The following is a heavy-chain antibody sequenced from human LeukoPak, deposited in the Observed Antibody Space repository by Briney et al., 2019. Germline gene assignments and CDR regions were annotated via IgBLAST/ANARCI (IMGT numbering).Heavy chain of an antibody. V-gene: IGHV1-46*01. Sequence: VASVKVSCKTSGYTFTSCYVHWVRQAPGQGLEWMGVINPSGGTPTYAQKFRGRVTMTTDMSTTTVYMELSSLRSEDTAVYYCARDRNYLDYWGQGTLVTVSS. J-gene: IGHJ4*02. CDR3: ARDRNYLDY. CDR1: GYTFTSCY. CDR2: INPSGGTP.